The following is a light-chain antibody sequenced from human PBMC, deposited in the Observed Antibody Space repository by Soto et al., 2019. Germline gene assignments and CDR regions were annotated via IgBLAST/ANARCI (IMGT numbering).Light chain of an antibody. Sequence: QSARTQPASVSGSPGQSITISCTGTSSDVGSYNLVSWYQQHPGKAPKLMIYEGSKRPSGVSNRFSGSKSGNTASLTISGLQAEDEADYYCCSYAGSSPWVFGGGTKLTVL. J-gene: IGLJ3*02. CDR1: SSDVGSYNL. V-gene: IGLV2-23*01. CDR3: CSYAGSSPWV. CDR2: EGS.